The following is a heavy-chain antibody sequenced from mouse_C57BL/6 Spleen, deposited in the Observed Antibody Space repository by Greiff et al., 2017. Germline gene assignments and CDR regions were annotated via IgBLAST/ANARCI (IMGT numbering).Heavy chain of an antibody. Sequence: DVHLVESGGGLVQPGGSMKLSCAASGFTFSDAWMDWVRQSPEKGLEWVAEIRNKANNHATYYAESVKGRFTISRDDSKSSVYLQMNSLRAEDTGIYYCTRQSNYEGRYAMDYWGQGTSVTVSS. D-gene: IGHD2-5*01. V-gene: IGHV6-6*01. CDR2: IRNKANNHAT. CDR1: GFTFSDAW. CDR3: TRQSNYEGRYAMDY. J-gene: IGHJ4*01.